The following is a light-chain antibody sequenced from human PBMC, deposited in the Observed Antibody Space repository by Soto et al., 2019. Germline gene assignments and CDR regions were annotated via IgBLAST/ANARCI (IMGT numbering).Light chain of an antibody. CDR1: QSISNNY. Sequence: EIVLTQSPGTLSLSPGERATLSCRASQSISNNYLAWYQQKSGQAPRLLIYGASSRATGIPDRFSGSGSGTDFTLTISRLEPEDFAVYYCPQYGTSRTFGQGTKLEIK. CDR3: PQYGTSRT. V-gene: IGKV3-20*01. CDR2: GAS. J-gene: IGKJ2*01.